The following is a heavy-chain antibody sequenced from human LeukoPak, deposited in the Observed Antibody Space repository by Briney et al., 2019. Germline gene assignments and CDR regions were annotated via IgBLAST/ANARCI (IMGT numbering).Heavy chain of an antibody. CDR2: ISYDGSNK. CDR1: GFTFSSYA. J-gene: IGHJ4*02. V-gene: IGHV3-30*09. Sequence: GRSLRLSCAASGFTFSSYAMHWVRQAPGKGLEWVAVISYDGSNKYYADSVKGRFAISRDNAKNSLYLQMNGLRAEDTAVYYCARDPAEADCWGQGTLVTVSS. CDR3: ARDPAEADC.